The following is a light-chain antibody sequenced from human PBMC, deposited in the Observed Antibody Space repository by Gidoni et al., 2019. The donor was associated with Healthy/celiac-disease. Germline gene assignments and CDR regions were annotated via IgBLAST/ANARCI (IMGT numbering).Light chain of an antibody. J-gene: IGLJ2*01. CDR2: DVS. Sequence: QSALTQPRSVSGSPEQSVTISCTGTSSDVGGYNYFSWYHQHPGKAPKLMMYDVSKRPSGVPYRFSGSKSGNTASLTISGLQAEDEADYYCCSYAGSYTVFGGGTKLTVL. CDR1: SSDVGGYNY. CDR3: CSYAGSYTV. V-gene: IGLV2-11*01.